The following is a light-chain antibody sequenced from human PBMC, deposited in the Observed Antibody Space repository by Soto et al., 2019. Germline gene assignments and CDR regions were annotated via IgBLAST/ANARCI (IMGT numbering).Light chain of an antibody. V-gene: IGKV1-5*03. Sequence: DVQMTQSPSSLSPSVGDRVTITCRSSQSFNTWLAWYQQKPGKAPKLLLYKTPILEGGVPSRFSGSGSGTEFTLPISSLQSEDSATYYCQQYNSYPYTLGPGTNLDI. CDR1: QSFNTW. CDR3: QQYNSYPYT. J-gene: IGKJ2*01. CDR2: KTP.